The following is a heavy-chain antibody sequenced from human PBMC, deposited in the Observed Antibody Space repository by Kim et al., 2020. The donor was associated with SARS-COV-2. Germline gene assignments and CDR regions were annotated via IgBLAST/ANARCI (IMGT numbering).Heavy chain of an antibody. Sequence: GGSLRLSCAASGFTFSNAWMSWVRQAPGKGLEWVGRIKSKTDGGTTDYAAPVKGRFTISRDDSKNTLYLQMNSLKTEDTAVYYCTRTYLKPGGLILRVGSGYDYGMDVWGQGTTVTVSS. CDR3: TRTYLKPGGLILRVGSGYDYGMDV. CDR1: GFTFSNAW. CDR2: IKSKTDGGTT. V-gene: IGHV3-15*01. J-gene: IGHJ6*02. D-gene: IGHD2-15*01.